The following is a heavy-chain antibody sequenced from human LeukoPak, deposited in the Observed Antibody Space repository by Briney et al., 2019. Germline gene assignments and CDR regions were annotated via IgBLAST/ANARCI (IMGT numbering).Heavy chain of an antibody. J-gene: IGHJ1*01. D-gene: IGHD3-10*01. CDR1: GGTFSSYA. CDR3: ARYYRGLWFGESLLH. V-gene: IGHV1-69*04. Sequence: SVEVSCKASGGTFSSYAISWVRQAPGQGLEWMGRIIPILGIANYAQKFQGRVTITADKSTSTAYMELSSLRSEDTAVYYCARYYRGLWFGESLLHWGQGTLVTVSS. CDR2: IIPILGIA.